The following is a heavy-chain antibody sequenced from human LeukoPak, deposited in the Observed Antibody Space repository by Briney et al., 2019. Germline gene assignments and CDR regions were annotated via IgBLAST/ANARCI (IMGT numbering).Heavy chain of an antibody. CDR1: GFTVSSNY. D-gene: IGHD6-13*01. Sequence: GGSLRLSCAASGFTVSSNYMSWVRQAPGKGLEWVSVIYSGGSTYYADSVKGRFTISRDNSKNTLYLQMNSLRAEDTAVYYCARDARQQLLGWFDPWGQGTLVTVSS. J-gene: IGHJ5*02. CDR2: IYSGGST. CDR3: ARDARQQLLGWFDP. V-gene: IGHV3-66*01.